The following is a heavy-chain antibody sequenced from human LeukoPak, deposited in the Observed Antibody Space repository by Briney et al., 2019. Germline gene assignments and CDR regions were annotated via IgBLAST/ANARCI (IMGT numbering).Heavy chain of an antibody. CDR2: IKQDGSEK. D-gene: IGHD2-21*02. J-gene: IGHJ4*02. CDR3: ARDEPSPLRGDFFDY. V-gene: IGHV3-7*01. CDR1: GFTFSSYW. Sequence: GSLRLSCAASGFTFSSYWMSWVRQAPGKGLEWVANIKQDGSEKYYVDSVKGRFTSSRDNAKNSLYLQMNSLRAEDTAVYYCARDEPSPLRGDFFDYWGQGTLVTVSS.